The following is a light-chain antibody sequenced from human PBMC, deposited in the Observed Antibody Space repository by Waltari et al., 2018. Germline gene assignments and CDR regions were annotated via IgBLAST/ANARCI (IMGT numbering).Light chain of an antibody. CDR3: QSYDSSLSASV. CDR2: LNN. CDR1: SSNIGAGYD. V-gene: IGLV1-40*01. J-gene: IGLJ3*02. Sequence: QSVLTQPPSVSGAPGQRVTISCTGSSSNIGAGYDVHWYQQLPGTAPNLLIYLNNNRPSGVPDRFSGSKSGTSASLAITGLQAEDEADYYCQSYDSSLSASVFGGGTKLTVL.